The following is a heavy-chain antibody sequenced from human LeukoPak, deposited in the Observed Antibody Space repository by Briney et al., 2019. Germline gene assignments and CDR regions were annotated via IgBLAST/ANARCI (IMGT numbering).Heavy chain of an antibody. CDR3: ARGYCSGGSCYSNWFDP. CDR1: GVSISSYY. V-gene: IGHV4-59*01. Sequence: SETLSLTCTVSGVSISSYYWSWIRQPPGKGLEWIGYIYYSGSTNYNPSLKSRVTISVDTSKNQFSLKLSSVTAADTAVYYCARGYCSGGSCYSNWFDPWGQGTLVTVSS. D-gene: IGHD2-15*01. CDR2: IYYSGST. J-gene: IGHJ5*02.